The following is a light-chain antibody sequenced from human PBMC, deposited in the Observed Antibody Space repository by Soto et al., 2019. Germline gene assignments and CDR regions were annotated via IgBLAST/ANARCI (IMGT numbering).Light chain of an antibody. CDR2: GAS. CDR3: QQYGSFWT. J-gene: IGKJ1*01. CDR1: QSVSSSY. V-gene: IGKV3-20*01. Sequence: EIVLTQSPGTLSLSPGERATLSCRASQSVSSSYLAWYQQKPGQAPRLLIYGASSRATGIPDRFSGSGSGTDFTLTISRLEPEDLAVYYCQQYGSFWTFGQGTKVDIK.